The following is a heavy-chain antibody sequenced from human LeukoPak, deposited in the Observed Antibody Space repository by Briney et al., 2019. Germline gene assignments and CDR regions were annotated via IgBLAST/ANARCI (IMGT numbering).Heavy chain of an antibody. CDR2: ISSSSTYI. J-gene: IGHJ3*02. CDR1: GFTCSAYN. D-gene: IGHD3-16*01. Sequence: GGSLRLSCAASGFTCSAYNMNWVRQAPGKGLEWVSSISSSSTYIYYADSVKGRFTISRDNAKNSLYLQMNSLRAEDTAVYYCARVGVLVTAFDIWGQGTMVTVSS. V-gene: IGHV3-21*01. CDR3: ARVGVLVTAFDI.